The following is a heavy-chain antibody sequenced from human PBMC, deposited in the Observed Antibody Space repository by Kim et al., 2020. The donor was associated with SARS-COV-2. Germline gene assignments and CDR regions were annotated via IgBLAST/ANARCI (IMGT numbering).Heavy chain of an antibody. CDR3: AKDTQGYYDYYGNDV. Sequence: GGSLRLSCAASGFTFDDYAMHWVRQAPGKGLEWVSGISWNSGSIDYADSVKGRFTISRDNAKNSLYLQMNSLRAEDTALYYCAKDTQGYYDYYGNDVWGQGTTVTVSS. CDR2: ISWNSGSI. V-gene: IGHV3-9*01. CDR1: GFTFDDYA. J-gene: IGHJ6*02.